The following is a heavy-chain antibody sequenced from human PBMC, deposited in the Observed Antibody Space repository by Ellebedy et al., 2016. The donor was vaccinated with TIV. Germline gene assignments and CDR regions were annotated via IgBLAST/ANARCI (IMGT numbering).Heavy chain of an antibody. D-gene: IGHD4-17*01. CDR3: AKDTRGPGGDDYSDDGSGGLGH. CDR2: ISSSGATV. J-gene: IGHJ4*02. CDR1: GFSFDSYA. V-gene: IGHV3-23*01. Sequence: GESLKISCTASGFSFDSYAMTWVRQAPGKGLQWVSSISSSGATVHYADSVKGRFTISRYNSKNTLYLQLNSLGVDDTAIYYCAKDTRGPGGDDYSDDGSGGLGHWGRGTLVSVSS.